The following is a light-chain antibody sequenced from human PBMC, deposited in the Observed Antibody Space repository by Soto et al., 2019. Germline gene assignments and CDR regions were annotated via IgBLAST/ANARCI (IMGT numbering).Light chain of an antibody. CDR1: QSVGSS. V-gene: IGKV3-11*01. CDR2: DAS. CDR3: QQRSRSLT. Sequence: EIVLTQSPDTLSLSPGGRATLSCGASQSVGSSLAWYQQKPGQAPRLLIYDASNRPTGIPARFSGSGSGTDFTLTISSLEPEDFAVYFCQQRSRSLTFGGGTRVEIK. J-gene: IGKJ4*01.